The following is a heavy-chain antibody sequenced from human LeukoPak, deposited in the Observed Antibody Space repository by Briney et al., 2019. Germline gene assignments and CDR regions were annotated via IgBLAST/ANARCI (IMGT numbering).Heavy chain of an antibody. J-gene: IGHJ5*02. CDR1: GYSFTNYW. CDR2: IYPGDSDT. V-gene: IGHV5-51*01. Sequence: GESLKISFKGSGYSFTNYWIGWVRQMPGKGLEWMRIIYPGDSDTRYSPSFQGQVTISADKSISTAYLQWSSLKASDTALYYCARLGRITMVRGVINSDNWFDPWGQGTLVTVSS. D-gene: IGHD3-10*01. CDR3: ARLGRITMVRGVINSDNWFDP.